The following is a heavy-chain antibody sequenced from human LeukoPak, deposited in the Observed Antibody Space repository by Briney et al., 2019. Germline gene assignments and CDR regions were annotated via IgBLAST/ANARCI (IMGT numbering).Heavy chain of an antibody. CDR3: ARESGKFDY. CDR1: GLPIADFA. V-gene: IGHV3-43*02. Sequence: GGSLRLSCVASGLPIADFAMHWVRRAPGKGLEWVSLISGDGVSTFYADSVKGRFSISRDNSKNSLYLEMNSLRTEDAAMYYCARESGKFDYWGQGTLVAVSS. CDR2: ISGDGVST. J-gene: IGHJ4*02.